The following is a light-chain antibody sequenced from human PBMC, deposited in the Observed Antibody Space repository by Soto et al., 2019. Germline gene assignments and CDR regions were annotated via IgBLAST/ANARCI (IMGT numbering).Light chain of an antibody. CDR3: QQYGSSTIT. V-gene: IGKV3-20*01. Sequence: EIVLTQSPGTLSLSPGERATLSCRASQTITTLAWYQRKPGQAPRLLIYRVSSRATGVPDRFSVSGSGTDCTLTISRLETEDVAVYDCQQYGSSTITFGQGTRLEIK. CDR1: QTITT. J-gene: IGKJ5*01. CDR2: RVS.